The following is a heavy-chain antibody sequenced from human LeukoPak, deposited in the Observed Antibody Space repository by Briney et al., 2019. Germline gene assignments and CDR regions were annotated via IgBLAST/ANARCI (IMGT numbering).Heavy chain of an antibody. CDR2: ISNYNGNT. CDR1: GSAFTSYG. V-gene: IGHV1-18*01. J-gene: IGHJ6*03. Sequence: GASVKFSCKASGSAFTSYGISWVRQAPGQGLEWMGWISNYNGNTNYAQKLQGRVTMTTDTSTSTAYMELRSLRSDDTAVYYCARNIVGANSGYYYYYMDVWGKGTTVTVSS. D-gene: IGHD1-26*01. CDR3: ARNIVGANSGYYYYYMDV.